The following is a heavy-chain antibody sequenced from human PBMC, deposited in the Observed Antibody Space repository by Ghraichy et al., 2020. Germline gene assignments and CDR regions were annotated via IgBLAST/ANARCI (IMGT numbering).Heavy chain of an antibody. Sequence: GESLNISCAASGFTFSSYAMSWVRQAPGKGLEWVSAISGSGGSTYYADSVKGRFTISRDNSKNTLYLQMNSLRAEDTAVYYCANLKGPEGYYYMDVWGKGTTVTVPS. CDR3: ANLKGPEGYYYMDV. CDR1: GFTFSSYA. J-gene: IGHJ6*03. CDR2: ISGSGGST. V-gene: IGHV3-23*01.